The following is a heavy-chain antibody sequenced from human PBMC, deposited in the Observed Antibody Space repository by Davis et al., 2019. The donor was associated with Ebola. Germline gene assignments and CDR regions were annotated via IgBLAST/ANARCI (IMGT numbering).Heavy chain of an antibody. CDR2: IYPGDPDT. CDR3: ARRGYYYGMDV. CDR1: GYSFTTYW. V-gene: IGHV5-51*01. J-gene: IGHJ6*02. Sequence: KVSCTVSGYSFTTYWIGWVRQMPGKGLEWMGIIYPGDPDTRYSPSFQGQVTISADKSISTAYLQWSSLKASDTAMYYCARRGYYYGMDVWGQGTTVTVSS.